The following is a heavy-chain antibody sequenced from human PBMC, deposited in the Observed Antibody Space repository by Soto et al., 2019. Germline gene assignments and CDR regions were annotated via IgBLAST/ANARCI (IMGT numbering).Heavy chain of an antibody. V-gene: IGHV1-69*01. Sequence: QVQLVQSGAEVKKPGSSVKVSCKASGDTFSRYGISWVRQAPGQGLEWMGGINPLFGTTNYVQKFQGRVTITADESTRTASMELSSLRSDDTAIYYCATERLRGFDPWGQGTLVTVSS. CDR1: GDTFSRYG. J-gene: IGHJ5*02. D-gene: IGHD2-15*01. CDR3: ATERLRGFDP. CDR2: INPLFGTT.